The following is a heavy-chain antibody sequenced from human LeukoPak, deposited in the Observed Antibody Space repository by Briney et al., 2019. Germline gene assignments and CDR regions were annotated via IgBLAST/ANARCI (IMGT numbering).Heavy chain of an antibody. CDR1: GFTFSSYG. Sequence: GGSLRLSCAASGFTFSSYGMHWVRQAPGRGLEWVAIISNDGSRKYYAHSVEGRFTISRDNSKNTLYLQMDSLRAEDTAVYYCARDRAWNYFDYWGQGTLVTVSS. J-gene: IGHJ4*02. CDR2: ISNDGSRK. CDR3: ARDRAWNYFDY. V-gene: IGHV3-30*03. D-gene: IGHD3-3*01.